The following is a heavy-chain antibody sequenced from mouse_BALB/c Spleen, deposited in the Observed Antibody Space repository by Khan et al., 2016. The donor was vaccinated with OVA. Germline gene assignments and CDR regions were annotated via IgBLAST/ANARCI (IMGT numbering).Heavy chain of an antibody. Sequence: VQLQQSGPGLVKPSQSLSLTCTVTGYSITSGYGWNWIRQFPGNKLEWMGYISYSGSTNYNPSLKSRISITRDTSKNQFFLQLNSVTTEDTATYYSARTAEIKYWGQGTTLTVSS. V-gene: IGHV3-2*02. CDR1: GYSITSGYG. J-gene: IGHJ2*01. D-gene: IGHD1-2*01. CDR2: ISYSGST. CDR3: ARTAEIKY.